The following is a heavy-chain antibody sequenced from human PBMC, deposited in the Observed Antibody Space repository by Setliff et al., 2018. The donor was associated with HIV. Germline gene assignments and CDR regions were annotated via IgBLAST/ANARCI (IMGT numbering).Heavy chain of an antibody. CDR1: DFRFSDSA. CDR2: ITDTGSKT. D-gene: IGHD2-21*01. V-gene: IGHV3-23*01. J-gene: IGHJ4*02. CDR3: AKDRLFPRL. Sequence: PGGSLRLSCVASDFRFSDSAVSWVRQTPGKGLEYVSSITDTGSKTYYADSVKGRFTISRDNSKNTVYLQMVSLRAEDTALYFCAKDRLFPRLWGQGTQVTVSS.